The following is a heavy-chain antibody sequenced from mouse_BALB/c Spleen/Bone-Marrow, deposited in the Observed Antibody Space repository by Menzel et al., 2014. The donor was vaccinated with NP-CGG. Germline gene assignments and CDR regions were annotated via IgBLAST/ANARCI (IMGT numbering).Heavy chain of an antibody. V-gene: IGHV5-17*02. D-gene: IGHD4-1*01. CDR3: ARGGNWEDFDY. Sequence: EVKLMESGGGLVQPGGSRKLSCAASGFTFSSFGMHWVRQAPERGLEWVAYISSGSGTIFYADTVKGRFTISRDNPKNPLFLQITSLRSEDSAMYYCARGGNWEDFDYWGQGTTLTVSS. CDR1: GFTFSSFG. J-gene: IGHJ2*01. CDR2: ISSGSGTI.